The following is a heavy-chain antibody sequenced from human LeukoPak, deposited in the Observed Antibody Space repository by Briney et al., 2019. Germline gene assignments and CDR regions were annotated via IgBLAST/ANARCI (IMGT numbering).Heavy chain of an antibody. V-gene: IGHV3-30-3*01. Sequence: GGSLRLSCAASGLTFSTYSMHWVRQAPGKGLEWVSVISSDGSSKYHADSVKGRFTISRDNSKNTLYLQMNSLRPEDTAVYSCARGSYGDLGWGQGTLVTVSS. J-gene: IGHJ4*02. D-gene: IGHD4-17*01. CDR1: GLTFSTYS. CDR2: ISSDGSSK. CDR3: ARGSYGDLG.